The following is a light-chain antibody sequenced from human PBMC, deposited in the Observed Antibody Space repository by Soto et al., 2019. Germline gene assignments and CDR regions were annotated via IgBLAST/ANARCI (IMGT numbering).Light chain of an antibody. Sequence: QSALTQTASVSGSPGQSITISCTGTSSDVGGYNYVSWYQQHPGKAPKLMIYEVSNRPSGVSNRFSGSKSGNTASLTISGLQAEDDADYYCSSYTSSCTLYVFGTGTKLTVL. V-gene: IGLV2-14*01. CDR1: SSDVGGYNY. CDR2: EVS. CDR3: SSYTSSCTLYV. J-gene: IGLJ1*01.